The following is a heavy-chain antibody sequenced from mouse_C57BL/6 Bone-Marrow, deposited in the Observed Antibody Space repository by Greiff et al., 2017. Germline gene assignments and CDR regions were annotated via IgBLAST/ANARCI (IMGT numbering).Heavy chain of an antibody. CDR3: ARDGARYWYFDV. Sequence: DVQLVESGGGLVKPGGSLKLSCAASGFTFSSYAMSWVRQTPEKRLEWVATISDGGSYTYYPDNVKGRFTISRENAKNTLYLQMSHRKAEDTAMYYCARDGARYWYFDVWGTGTTVTVSS. CDR1: GFTFSSYA. V-gene: IGHV5-4*01. J-gene: IGHJ1*03. CDR2: ISDGGSYT.